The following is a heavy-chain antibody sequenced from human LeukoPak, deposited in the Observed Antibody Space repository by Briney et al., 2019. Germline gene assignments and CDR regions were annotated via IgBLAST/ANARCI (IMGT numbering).Heavy chain of an antibody. D-gene: IGHD3-22*01. CDR3: AGVAGDSSGYYWNKYYYYYYMDV. Sequence: GASVKVSCKASGYTFTSYDIHWVRQATGQGLEWMGWMNPNSGNTGYAQKFQGRVTMTRNTSISTAYMELSSLRSEDTAVYYCAGVAGDSSGYYWNKYYYYYYMDVWGKGTTVIVSS. CDR2: MNPNSGNT. J-gene: IGHJ6*03. V-gene: IGHV1-8*01. CDR1: GYTFTSYD.